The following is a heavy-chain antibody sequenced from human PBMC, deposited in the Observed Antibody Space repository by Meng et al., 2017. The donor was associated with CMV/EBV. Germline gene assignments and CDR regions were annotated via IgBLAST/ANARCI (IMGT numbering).Heavy chain of an antibody. CDR2: IYSGGST. V-gene: IGHV3-53*01. Sequence: GGSLRLSCAASGFTVSSNHMSWVRQAPGKGLEWVSVIYSGGSTYYADSVKGRFTISRDNSKNTLYLQMNSLRAEDTAVYYCARNMIGAYGSGSYTSGIGEGWGQGTLVTVSS. J-gene: IGHJ4*02. CDR1: GFTVSSNH. D-gene: IGHD3-10*01. CDR3: ARNMIGAYGSGSYTSGIGEG.